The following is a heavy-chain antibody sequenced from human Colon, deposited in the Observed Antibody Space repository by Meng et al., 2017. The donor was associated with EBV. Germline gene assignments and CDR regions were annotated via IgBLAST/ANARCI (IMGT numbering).Heavy chain of an antibody. CDR1: GGSISSGDYY. V-gene: IGHV4-30-4*01. J-gene: IGHJ4*02. CDR3: ARVGQWLPIDH. D-gene: IGHD6-19*01. Sequence: QVQLQESGPGLVKPSXXLSLTCAVPGGSISSGDYYWSWLPQPPGKGLEWIGEIYHSGSTNYNPSLKSRVTISVDKSKNQFSLNLSSVTAADTAVYYCARVGQWLPIDHWGQGTLVTVAS. CDR2: IYHSGST.